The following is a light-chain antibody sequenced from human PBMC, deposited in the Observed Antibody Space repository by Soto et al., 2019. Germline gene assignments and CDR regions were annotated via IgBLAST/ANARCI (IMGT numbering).Light chain of an antibody. CDR3: SSYTSSSTPYV. CDR1: SSDVGGYNY. J-gene: IGLJ1*01. V-gene: IGLV2-14*01. CDR2: EVS. Sequence: QSALTQPASVSGSPGQSITISCTGTSSDVGGYNYVSWYQQHPGKAPKLMIYEVSNRPSGVSNRFSGSKSGNTASLTISGLHPDDEADYYSSSYTSSSTPYVFGTGTKLTVL.